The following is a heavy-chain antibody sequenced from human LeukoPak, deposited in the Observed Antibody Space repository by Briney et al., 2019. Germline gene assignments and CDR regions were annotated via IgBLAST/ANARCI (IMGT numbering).Heavy chain of an antibody. D-gene: IGHD1-14*01. CDR2: IYYSGGT. V-gene: IGHV4-31*03. CDR3: ARNRGTANWFDP. J-gene: IGHJ5*02. CDR1: GGSISSGGYY. Sequence: PSQTLSLTCTVSGGSISSGGYYWSWIRQHPGKGLEWIGYIYYSGGTYYNPSLKSRVTISVDTSKNQFSLKLSSVTAADTAVYYCARNRGTANWFDPWGQGTLVTVSS.